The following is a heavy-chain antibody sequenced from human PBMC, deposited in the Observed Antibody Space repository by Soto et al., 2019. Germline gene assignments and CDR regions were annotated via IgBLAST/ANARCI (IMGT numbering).Heavy chain of an antibody. Sequence: ASVKVSCKASGYTFTSYGISWVRQAPGQGLEWMGWISAYNGNTNYAQKLQGRVTMTTDTSTSTAYMELRSLRSDDTAVYYCARDRPMITFGGVIVPDFDYWGQGTLVTVSS. CDR3: ARDRPMITFGGVIVPDFDY. D-gene: IGHD3-16*02. CDR2: ISAYNGNT. V-gene: IGHV1-18*01. J-gene: IGHJ4*02. CDR1: GYTFTSYG.